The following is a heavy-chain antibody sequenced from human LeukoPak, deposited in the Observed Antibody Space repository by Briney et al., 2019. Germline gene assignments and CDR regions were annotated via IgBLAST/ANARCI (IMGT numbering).Heavy chain of an antibody. Sequence: SETLSLTCAVYGGSFSGYYWSWIRQPPGKGLVWIGYISYSGNTNYNPSLKSRVTISMHTSKNQLSLKLNSVTAADTAVYYCAKSNGYGLVDIWGQGTMVTVSS. CDR1: GGSFSGYY. CDR3: AKSNGYGLVDI. J-gene: IGHJ3*02. CDR2: ISYSGNT. D-gene: IGHD3-10*01. V-gene: IGHV4-59*12.